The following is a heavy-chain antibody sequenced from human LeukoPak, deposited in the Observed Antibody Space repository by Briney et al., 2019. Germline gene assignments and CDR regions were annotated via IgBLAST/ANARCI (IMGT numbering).Heavy chain of an antibody. V-gene: IGHV4-59*01. D-gene: IGHD3-10*01. CDR3: AGHVSGSFLRFDP. CDR1: GGSISNNY. Sequence: SETLSLTCTVSGGSISNNYLSWIRQPPRKGLERIGYIHYSGSTNYNPYLKSGVRISIVAPRNQFFLRLSSGSAADAAVYYCAGHVSGSFLRFDPWGQGTRVSVSS. CDR2: IHYSGST. J-gene: IGHJ5*02.